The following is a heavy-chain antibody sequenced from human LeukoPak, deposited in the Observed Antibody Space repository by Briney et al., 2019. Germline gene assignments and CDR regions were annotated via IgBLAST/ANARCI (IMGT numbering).Heavy chain of an antibody. CDR1: GFTVSSYA. V-gene: IGHV3-23*01. D-gene: IGHD1-26*01. J-gene: IGHJ4*02. CDR3: AKDAYSGTYYDY. CDR2: ISGSGGST. Sequence: GGSLRLSCAASGFTVSSYAMSWVRQASGKGLEWVSAISGSGGSTYYADSVKGRFTISRDNSKNTLYLLMNSLRAEDTAVYYCAKDAYSGTYYDYWGQGTLVTVSS.